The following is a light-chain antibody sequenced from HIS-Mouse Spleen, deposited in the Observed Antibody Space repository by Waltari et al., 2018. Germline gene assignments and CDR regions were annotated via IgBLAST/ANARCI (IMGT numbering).Light chain of an antibody. V-gene: IGLV2-14*03. CDR1: SSDGGGYNY. Sequence: QSALTQPASVSGSPGQSIPISCTGTSSDGGGYNYVWYQQHPGKAPKLMIYDVSNRPSGVSNRFSGSKSGNTASLTISGLQAEDEADYYCSSYTSSSTLGVFGGGTKLTVL. CDR3: SSYTSSSTLGV. J-gene: IGLJ3*02. CDR2: DVS.